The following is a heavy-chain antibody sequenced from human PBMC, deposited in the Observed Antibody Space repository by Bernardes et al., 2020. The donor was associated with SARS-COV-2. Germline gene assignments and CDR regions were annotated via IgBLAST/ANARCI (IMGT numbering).Heavy chain of an antibody. CDR1: GFTFTISA. CDR3: ARSSSISLRGWFDP. Sequence: GGSLRLSCAVSGFTFTISAMSWVRQAPGKGLEWVSSVSFNSATTYYADSVRGRFTISRDNSKNTLYLQMNSLRAEDTAMYFCARSSSISLRGWFDPWGQRTLVTVSS. CDR2: VSFNSATT. D-gene: IGHD2-2*01. V-gene: IGHV3-23*01. J-gene: IGHJ5*02.